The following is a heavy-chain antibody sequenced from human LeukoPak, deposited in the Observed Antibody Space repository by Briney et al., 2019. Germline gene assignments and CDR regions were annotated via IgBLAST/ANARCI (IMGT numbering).Heavy chain of an antibody. Sequence: QPGGSLRLSCAASGFTFSSYEMNWVRQAPGKGLEWVSYISSSGSTIYYADSVKGRFTISRDNAKNSLYLQMKSLRADDTAVYYCARDPHRYSSSWSFDNWGQGTLVTVSS. V-gene: IGHV3-48*03. CDR3: ARDPHRYSSSWSFDN. CDR2: ISSSGSTI. J-gene: IGHJ4*02. D-gene: IGHD6-13*01. CDR1: GFTFSSYE.